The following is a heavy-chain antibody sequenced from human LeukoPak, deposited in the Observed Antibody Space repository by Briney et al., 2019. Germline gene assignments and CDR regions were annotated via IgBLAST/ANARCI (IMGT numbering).Heavy chain of an antibody. Sequence: ASVKVSCKASGYTFTDYYIHWVRQAPGQGLEWMGWINLNSGDTYYAQNFQDRVTMTGDTSISTAYLELSSLRSDDTAVFYRARSYFDVLTNYYMWLAPWGQGTLVTVSS. CDR1: GYTFTDYY. D-gene: IGHD3-9*01. CDR2: INLNSGDT. J-gene: IGHJ5*02. V-gene: IGHV1-2*02. CDR3: ARSYFDVLTNYYMWLAP.